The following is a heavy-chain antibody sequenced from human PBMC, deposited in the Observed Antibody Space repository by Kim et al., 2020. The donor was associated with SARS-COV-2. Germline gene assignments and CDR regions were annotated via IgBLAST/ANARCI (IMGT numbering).Heavy chain of an antibody. V-gene: IGHV4-39*01. Sequence: SETLSLTCTVSGGSIRSCTYYWGWIRQPPGKGLQWIGSIYYSGSTYYNPSLKSRVTISVDTSKNQFSLKLSSVTAADTAVYYCARLRVVPHTFRYDILTGYYIDYWGQGTLVTVSS. CDR1: GGSIRSCTYY. CDR2: IYYSGST. J-gene: IGHJ4*02. D-gene: IGHD3-9*01. CDR3: ARLRVVPHTFRYDILTGYYIDY.